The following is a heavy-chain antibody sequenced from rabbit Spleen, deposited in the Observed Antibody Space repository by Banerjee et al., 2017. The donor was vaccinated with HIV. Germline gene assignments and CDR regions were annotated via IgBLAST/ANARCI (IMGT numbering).Heavy chain of an antibody. V-gene: IGHV1S7*01. CDR3: ARDGAGGSYFAL. CDR1: GFTLSSYY. CDR2: IDPVFGIT. J-gene: IGHJ4*01. Sequence: QLVESGGGLVKPEGSLKLSCKASGFTLSSYYMNWVRQAPGKGLEWIGYIDPVFGITYYAKWVNGRFSISRENAQNTVFLQMTSLTGADTATYFCARDGAGGSYFALWGPGTLVTVS. D-gene: IGHD8-1*01.